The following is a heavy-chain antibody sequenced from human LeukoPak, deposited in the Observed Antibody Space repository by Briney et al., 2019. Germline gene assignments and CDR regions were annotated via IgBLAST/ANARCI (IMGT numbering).Heavy chain of an antibody. Sequence: PGGFLRLSCAASGFTFSSYAMSWVRQAPGKGLEWVSAISGSGGNTYYADSVKGRFTISRDNPKNTLYLQVNSLRAEDTAVYYCAKDKHYDSSGYYYFPFDYWGQGTLVTVSS. V-gene: IGHV3-23*01. D-gene: IGHD3-22*01. CDR2: ISGSGGNT. CDR1: GFTFSSYA. CDR3: AKDKHYDSSGYYYFPFDY. J-gene: IGHJ4*02.